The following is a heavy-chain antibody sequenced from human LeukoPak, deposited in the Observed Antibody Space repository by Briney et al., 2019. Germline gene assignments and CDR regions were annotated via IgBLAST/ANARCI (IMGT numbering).Heavy chain of an antibody. D-gene: IGHD2-15*01. CDR3: ARGYCSGGSCYSSPGY. CDR2: IYTSEST. Sequence: SETLSLTCTVTGGSISNFYWSWIRQPAGKGLEWIGRIYTSESTIYNPSLKSRVTMSVDTSKNQFSLKLSSVTAADTAVYYCARGYCSGGSCYSSPGYWGQGTLVTVSS. CDR1: GGSISNFY. J-gene: IGHJ4*02. V-gene: IGHV4-4*07.